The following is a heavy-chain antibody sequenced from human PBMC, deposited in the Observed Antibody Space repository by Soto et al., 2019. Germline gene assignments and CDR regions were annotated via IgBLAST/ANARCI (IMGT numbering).Heavy chain of an antibody. V-gene: IGHV3-30*18. CDR3: AKPQGYSSSDAFDI. J-gene: IGHJ3*02. CDR1: GFTFSSYG. Sequence: QVQLVESGGGVVQPGRSLRLSCAASGFTFSSYGMHWVRQAPGKGLEWVAVISYDGSNKYYADSVKGRFTISRDNSKNTLYLQMNSLRAEDTAVYYCAKPQGYSSSDAFDIWGQGTMVTVSS. D-gene: IGHD6-13*01. CDR2: ISYDGSNK.